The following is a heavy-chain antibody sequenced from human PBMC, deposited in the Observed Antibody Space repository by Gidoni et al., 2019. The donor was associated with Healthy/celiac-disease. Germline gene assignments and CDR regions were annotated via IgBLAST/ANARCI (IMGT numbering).Heavy chain of an antibody. Sequence: QVQLVQSGAEVKKPGASVKVSCKASGYTFTGYYMHWVRQAPGQGLEWMGWINTNSGSTNYAPKFQGRVTMTRDTSISTAYMELSRLRSDDTAVYYCARDGRSGSYPGADYWGQGTLVTVSS. J-gene: IGHJ4*02. CDR1: GYTFTGYY. V-gene: IGHV1-2*02. D-gene: IGHD1-26*01. CDR3: ARDGRSGSYPGADY. CDR2: INTNSGST.